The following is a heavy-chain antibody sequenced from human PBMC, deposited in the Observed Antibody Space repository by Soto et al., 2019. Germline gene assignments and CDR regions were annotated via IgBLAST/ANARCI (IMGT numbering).Heavy chain of an antibody. CDR2: ISYDGSNK. CDR3: AKSIFGGGYYYYYMDV. J-gene: IGHJ6*03. D-gene: IGHD3-3*01. Sequence: GSLRLSCAASGCTFSSYGMHWVRQAPGKGLEWVAVISYDGSNKYYADSVKGRFTISRDNSKNTLYLQMNSLRAEDTAVYYCAKSIFGGGYYYYYMDVWGKGTTVTVSS. V-gene: IGHV3-30-3*02. CDR1: GCTFSSYG.